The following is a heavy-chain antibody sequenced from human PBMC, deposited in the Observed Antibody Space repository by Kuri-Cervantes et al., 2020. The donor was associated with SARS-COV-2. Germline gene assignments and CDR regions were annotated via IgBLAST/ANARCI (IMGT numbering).Heavy chain of an antibody. D-gene: IGHD5/OR15-5a*01. CDR1: GFTFSPYG. CDR2: LSSDGTNK. J-gene: IGHJ5*02. Sequence: GGSLRLPCAASGFTFSPYGMHWVRRAPGKGLEWVALLSSDGTNKYYADSDKGRFTVSRDNSKSTLYLQMSSLRAEDTAVYYCARDLSGRFDPWGQGTLVTVSS. CDR3: ARDLSGRFDP. V-gene: IGHV3-30*03.